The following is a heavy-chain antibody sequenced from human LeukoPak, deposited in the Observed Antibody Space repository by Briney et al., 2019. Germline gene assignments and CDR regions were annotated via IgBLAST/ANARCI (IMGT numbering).Heavy chain of an antibody. Sequence: ASVKVSCKASGYAFTGYYMHWVRQAPGQGLEWMGWINPNSGGTNYAQKFQGRVTMTRNTSISTAYMELSSLRSEDTAVYYCARGEGIAVAGTLNWFDPWGQGTLVTVSS. CDR1: GYAFTGYY. V-gene: IGHV1-2*02. CDR3: ARGEGIAVAGTLNWFDP. D-gene: IGHD6-19*01. J-gene: IGHJ5*02. CDR2: INPNSGGT.